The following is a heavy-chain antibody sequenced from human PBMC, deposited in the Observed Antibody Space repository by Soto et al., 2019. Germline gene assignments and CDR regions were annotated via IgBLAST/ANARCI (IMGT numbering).Heavy chain of an antibody. V-gene: IGHV3-30*18. CDR1: GFTFSSCG. D-gene: IGHD1-7*01. CDR3: AKRGLTGTTDY. Sequence: LRLSCAASGFTFSSCGMHWVRQAPGKGLEWVAVISYDGSNKYYADSVKGRFTISRDNSKNTLYLQMNSLRAEDTAVYYCAKRGLTGTTDYWGQGTLVTVSS. J-gene: IGHJ4*02. CDR2: ISYDGSNK.